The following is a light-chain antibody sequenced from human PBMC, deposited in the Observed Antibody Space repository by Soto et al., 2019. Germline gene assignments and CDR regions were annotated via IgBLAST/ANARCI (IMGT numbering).Light chain of an antibody. CDR3: HQYGNGAYT. V-gene: IGKV3-20*01. CDR1: QSLSSSY. J-gene: IGKJ2*01. Sequence: EIVLTQSPGTLSLSPGERATLSCRASQSLSSSYLVWYQQKPGQAPRLLIYGASSRATGIPDRFSGSGSGTDFTLAISRLAPEDFAVYYCHQYGNGAYTFGQGTKVDIK. CDR2: GAS.